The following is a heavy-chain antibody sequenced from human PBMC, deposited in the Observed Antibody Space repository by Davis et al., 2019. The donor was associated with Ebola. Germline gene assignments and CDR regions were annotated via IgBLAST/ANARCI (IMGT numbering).Heavy chain of an antibody. V-gene: IGHV3-64D*06. D-gene: IGHD2-15*01. J-gene: IGHJ4*02. Sequence: GESLKISCSASGFTFSSYAMHWVRQAPGKGLESVSRISTNGETTYYAESVKGRFTISSDNSKGTLYLQMRSLRTDDTAVYYCVKDRFTVVVVHGGFDYWGQGTQVTVSS. CDR2: ISTNGETT. CDR3: VKDRFTVVVVHGGFDY. CDR1: GFTFSSYA.